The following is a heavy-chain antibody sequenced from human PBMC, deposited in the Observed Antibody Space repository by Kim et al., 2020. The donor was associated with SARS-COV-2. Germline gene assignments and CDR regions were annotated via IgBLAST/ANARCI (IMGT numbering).Heavy chain of an antibody. J-gene: IGHJ4*02. Sequence: GGSLRLSCAASGFTFSSYGMHWVRQAPGKGLEWVAVIWYDGSNKYYADSVKGRFTISRDNSKNTLYLQMNSLRAEDTAVYYCAREGGSGIAARLFDYWGQGTLVTVSS. CDR2: IWYDGSNK. D-gene: IGHD6-6*01. CDR3: AREGGSGIAARLFDY. CDR1: GFTFSSYG. V-gene: IGHV3-33*01.